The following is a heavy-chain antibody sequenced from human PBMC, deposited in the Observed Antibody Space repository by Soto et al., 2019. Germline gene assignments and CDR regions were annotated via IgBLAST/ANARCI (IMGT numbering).Heavy chain of an antibody. V-gene: IGHV1-8*01. CDR2: MNPNSGNT. D-gene: IGHD6-13*01. J-gene: IGHJ6*02. Sequence: ASVKVSCKASGYTFTSYDINWVRQATGQGLEWMGWMNPNSGNTGYAQKFQGRVTMTRNTSISTAYMELSSLRSEDTAVYYCARGPQSAGLPDYYYYGMDVWGQGTTVTVSS. CDR1: GYTFTSYD. CDR3: ARGPQSAGLPDYYYYGMDV.